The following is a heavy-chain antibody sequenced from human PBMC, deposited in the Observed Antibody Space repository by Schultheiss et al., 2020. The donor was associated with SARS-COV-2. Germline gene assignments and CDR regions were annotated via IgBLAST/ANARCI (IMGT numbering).Heavy chain of an antibody. D-gene: IGHD6-13*01. Sequence: GESLKISCAASGFTFSSYAMSWVRQAPGKGLEWVSYISSSGSTIYYADSVKGRFTISRDNSKNTLYLQMNSLRDDDTAVYFCASHPGSSWFHYWGQGTLVTVSS. V-gene: IGHV3-48*02. J-gene: IGHJ4*02. CDR1: GFTFSSYA. CDR3: ASHPGSSWFHY. CDR2: ISSSGSTI.